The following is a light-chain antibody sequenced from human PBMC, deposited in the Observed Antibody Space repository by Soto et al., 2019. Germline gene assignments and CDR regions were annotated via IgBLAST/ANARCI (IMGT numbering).Light chain of an antibody. CDR1: GSDVGGYNF. CDR2: DVS. CDR3: CSYAGSYTWV. V-gene: IGLV2-11*01. Sequence: QSALTQPRSVSGSPGQSVTIPCTGTGSDVGGYNFVSWFQQHPGKAPKLMIYDVSKRPSGVPDRFSGSKSGNTASLTISGLQAEDEADYYCCSYAGSYTWVFGTGTKLTVL. J-gene: IGLJ1*01.